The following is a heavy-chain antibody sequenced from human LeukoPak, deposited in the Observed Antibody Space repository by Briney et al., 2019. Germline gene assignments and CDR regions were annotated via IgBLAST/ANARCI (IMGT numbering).Heavy chain of an antibody. CDR3: ARDAVQADTPFYFDI. Sequence: GGSLRLSCAASGFNFNNYEMNWVRQAPGKGLEWVSYISSSGATIYYADSVKGRFTISRDNAKNSLSLQMDSLRVEDTAVYYCARDAVQADTPFYFDIWGQGALVTVSS. D-gene: IGHD2-15*01. CDR1: GFNFNNYE. J-gene: IGHJ4*02. CDR2: ISSSGATI. V-gene: IGHV3-48*03.